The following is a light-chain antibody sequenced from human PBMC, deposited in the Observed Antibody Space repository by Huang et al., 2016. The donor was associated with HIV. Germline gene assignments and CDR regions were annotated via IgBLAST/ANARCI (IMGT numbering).Light chain of an antibody. Sequence: EIVLTQSPGTLSLSPGERVTLSCRASQSVSSNFLAWYQQEPGQAPRFLIYGASTRATGVPDRFSGSGSGTDFTLTISRLEPEDFAVYYCQQYGSSPLTFGGGTKVEIK. CDR3: QQYGSSPLT. CDR1: QSVSSNF. V-gene: IGKV3-20*01. CDR2: GAS. J-gene: IGKJ4*01.